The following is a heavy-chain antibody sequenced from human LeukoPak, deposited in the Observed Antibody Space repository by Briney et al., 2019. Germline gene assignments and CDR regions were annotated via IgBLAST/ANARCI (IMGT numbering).Heavy chain of an antibody. CDR1: GGSISSYY. Sequence: SETLSLTCTVSGGSISSYYWSWIRQPPGKGLEWIGYIYYSGSTNYNPSLKSRVTISVDTSKNQFSLKLSSVTAANTAVYYCARARQGIAVSFDYWGQGTLVTVSS. V-gene: IGHV4-59*01. CDR3: ARARQGIAVSFDY. J-gene: IGHJ4*02. CDR2: IYYSGST. D-gene: IGHD6-19*01.